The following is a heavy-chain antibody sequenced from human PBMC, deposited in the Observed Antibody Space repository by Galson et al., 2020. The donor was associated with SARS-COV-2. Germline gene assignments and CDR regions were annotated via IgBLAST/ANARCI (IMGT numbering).Heavy chain of an antibody. D-gene: IGHD3-22*01. CDR3: TRGVISTHRYYFDY. CDR2: IRSKAYGGTT. V-gene: IGHV3-49*03. CDR1: GFTFGDYA. J-gene: IGHJ4*02. Sequence: GGSLRLSCTASGFTFGDYAMSWFRQAPGKGLEWVGFIRSKAYGGTTEYAASVKGRFTISRDDSKSIAYLQMNSLKTEDTAVYYCTRGVISTHRYYFDYWGQGTLVTVSS.